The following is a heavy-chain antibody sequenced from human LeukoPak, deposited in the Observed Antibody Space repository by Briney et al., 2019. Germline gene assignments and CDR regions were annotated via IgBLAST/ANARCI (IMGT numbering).Heavy chain of an antibody. CDR2: INQRGTT. CDR3: ATKYSVAVAANPPYFDN. D-gene: IGHD6-19*01. CDR1: GGSIRDYY. V-gene: IGHV4-34*01. Sequence: PSETLSLTCTVSGGSIRDYYWSWLRQPPGGGLEWIGEINQRGTTNYNPSLKSRVTISVDTSRSQFALKLSSVTAADTGVYYCATKYSVAVAANPPYFDNWGQGTLVTVSS. J-gene: IGHJ4*02.